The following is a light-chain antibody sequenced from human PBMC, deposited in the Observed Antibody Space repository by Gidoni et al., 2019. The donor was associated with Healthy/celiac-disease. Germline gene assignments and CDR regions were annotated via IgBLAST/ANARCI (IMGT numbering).Light chain of an antibody. Sequence: EKVMTQSPATLSVSPGERATLSCRASQSVSSNLAWYQQKPGQAPRLLIYGASTRDTGIPARFSGSGSGTEFTLTISSLQSEDFAVYYCQQYNNWLYTFXXXTKLEIK. V-gene: IGKV3-15*01. CDR1: QSVSSN. CDR3: QQYNNWLYT. J-gene: IGKJ2*01. CDR2: GAS.